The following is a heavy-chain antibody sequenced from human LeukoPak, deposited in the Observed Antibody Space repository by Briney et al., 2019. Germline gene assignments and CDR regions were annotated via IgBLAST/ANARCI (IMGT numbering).Heavy chain of an antibody. D-gene: IGHD2-21*01. J-gene: IGHJ4*02. CDR1: GFTFSSSW. V-gene: IGHV3-23*01. CDR2: ISDSGGRT. Sequence: RPGGSLRLSCAASGFTFSSSWMNWVRQAPGKGLEWVSTISDSGGRTNYAGSVQGRFTISRDNSKNTLYLQMNSLRAEDTAVYYCAKRPRSLLTFDYWGQGTLVTVSS. CDR3: AKRPRSLLTFDY.